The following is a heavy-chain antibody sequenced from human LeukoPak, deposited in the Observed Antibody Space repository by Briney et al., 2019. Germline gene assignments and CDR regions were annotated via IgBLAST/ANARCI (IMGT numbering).Heavy chain of an antibody. D-gene: IGHD3-10*01. CDR2: IYNSGSYT. CDR3: ARNYGSGRGLDY. V-gene: IGHV3-11*03. CDR1: GFTFSDYY. J-gene: IGHJ4*02. Sequence: PVGSLRLSRATSGFTFSDYYMSWIRQAPGTGLEWVSYIYNSGSYTNYADSVKGRFTISRDNAKKSLYLQMDSLRAEDTAVYYCARNYGSGRGLDYWGQG.